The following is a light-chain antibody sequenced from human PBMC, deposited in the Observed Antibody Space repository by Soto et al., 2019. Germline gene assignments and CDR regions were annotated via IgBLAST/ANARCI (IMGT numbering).Light chain of an antibody. CDR2: GAS. J-gene: IGKJ1*01. Sequence: DIVLTQSPGTLSLSPGDRAALSCRTSQSISTSYLAWYQQKPGQAPRLLLYGASSRATGIPDRFSGSGSGTDFTLTISRLEPEDFAVYYCQQYGSSPRTFGQGTKVEIK. V-gene: IGKV3-20*01. CDR3: QQYGSSPRT. CDR1: QSISTSY.